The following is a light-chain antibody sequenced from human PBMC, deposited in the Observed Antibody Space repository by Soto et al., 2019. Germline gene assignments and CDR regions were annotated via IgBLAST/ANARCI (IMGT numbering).Light chain of an antibody. CDR3: QQYGRSPMFT. Sequence: ENVLTQSPGTLSFFPGGKATPPCRAKQNVSSNYLAWYQQKPGQAPRLLIYGASRGAAGIPDRFIGSGSGTDFTLTINRLEPEDFAVYFCQQYGRSPMFTFGQGTKVDIK. CDR2: GAS. V-gene: IGKV3-20*01. CDR1: QNVSSNY. J-gene: IGKJ2*01.